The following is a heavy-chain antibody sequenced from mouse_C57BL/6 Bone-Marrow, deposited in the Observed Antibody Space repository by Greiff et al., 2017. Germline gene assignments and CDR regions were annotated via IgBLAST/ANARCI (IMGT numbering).Heavy chain of an antibody. CDR2: INYDGSST. CDR1: GFTFSDYY. V-gene: IGHV5-16*01. J-gene: IGHJ4*01. CDR3: ARDQRAMDY. Sequence: DVKLVESEGGLVQPGSSMKLSCTASGFTFSDYYMAWVRQVPEKGLEWVANINYDGSSTYYLDSLQSRFIISRDNAKNILYLQKSSMKYEDTATYYCARDQRAMDYWGQGTSVTVSS.